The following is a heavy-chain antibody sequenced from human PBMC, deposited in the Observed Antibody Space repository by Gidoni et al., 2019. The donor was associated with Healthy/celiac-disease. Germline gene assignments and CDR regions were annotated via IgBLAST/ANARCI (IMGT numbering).Heavy chain of an antibody. V-gene: IGHV3-33*01. D-gene: IGHD3-10*01. CDR2: IWYDGSYK. J-gene: IGHJ3*01. CDR1: GITFSGYG. CDR3: ARDQLDYYNSVHAFDL. Sequence: QVQLVESGGRVVQPGRYLRLSCAASGITFSGYGMHWVRQAPGKGLGWVAVIWYDGSYKYYADSVKGRFTISRDNSKNTLYLQMNSLRAEDTAVFYCARDQLDYYNSVHAFDLWGQGTMVTVSS.